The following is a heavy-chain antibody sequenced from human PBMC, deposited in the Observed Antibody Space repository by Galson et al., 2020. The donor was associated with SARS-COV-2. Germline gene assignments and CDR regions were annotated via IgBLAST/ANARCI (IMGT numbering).Heavy chain of an antibody. D-gene: IGHD6-13*01. J-gene: IGHJ5*02. CDR2: INHRGST. CDR3: ASFMAAAGGFDP. Sequence: SETLSLTCAVYGGSFSGYYWSWIRQPPGKGLEWIGEINHRGSTNYNPSLKSRVTISVDTSKNQFSLKLSSVTAADTAVYYCASFMAAAGGFDPWGQGTLVTVSS. CDR1: GGSFSGYY. V-gene: IGHV4-34*01.